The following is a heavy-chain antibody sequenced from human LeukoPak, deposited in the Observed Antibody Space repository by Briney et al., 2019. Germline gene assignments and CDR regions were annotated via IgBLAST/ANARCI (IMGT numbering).Heavy chain of an antibody. CDR1: GGSISSSSYY. D-gene: IGHD2-21*01. CDR2: IYHSGST. Sequence: SETLSPTCTVSGGSISSSSYYWGWIRQPPGKGLEWIGYIYHSGSTYYNPSLKSRVTISVDRSKNQFPLKLSSVTAADTAVYYCARYLLRGAFDIWGQGTMVTVSS. V-gene: IGHV4-30-2*01. CDR3: ARYLLRGAFDI. J-gene: IGHJ3*02.